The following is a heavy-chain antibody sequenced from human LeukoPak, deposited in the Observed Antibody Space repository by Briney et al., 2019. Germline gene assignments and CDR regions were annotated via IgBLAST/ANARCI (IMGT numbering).Heavy chain of an antibody. V-gene: IGHV1-69*01. CDR3: ARVGCYGDYWYYFDY. J-gene: IGHJ4*02. CDR2: IIPIFGTA. D-gene: IGHD4-17*01. Sequence: SVKVSCKASGGTLISYGISWVRQAPGQGLEWMGGIIPIFGTANYAQKFQGRVTITADESTSTAYMELSSLRSEDTAVYYCARVGCYGDYWYYFDYWGQGTLVTVSS. CDR1: GGTLISYG.